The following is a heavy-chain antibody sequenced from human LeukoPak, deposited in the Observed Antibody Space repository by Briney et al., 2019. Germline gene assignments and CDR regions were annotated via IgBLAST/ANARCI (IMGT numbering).Heavy chain of an antibody. CDR2: IYYSGST. J-gene: IGHJ3*02. D-gene: IGHD3-10*01. CDR3: ARHSAVLPWFGELSQTAFDI. V-gene: IGHV4-59*08. Sequence: ASETLSLTCTVSGGSISSYYWSWIRQPPGKGLEWIGYIYYSGSTNYNPSLKSRVTISVDTSKNQFSLKLSSVTAADTAVYYCARHSAVLPWFGELSQTAFDIWGQGTMVTVSS. CDR1: GGSISSYY.